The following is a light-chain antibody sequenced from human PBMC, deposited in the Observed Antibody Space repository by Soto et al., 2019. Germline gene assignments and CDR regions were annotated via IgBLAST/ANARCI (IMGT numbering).Light chain of an antibody. CDR2: DAS. Sequence: DIQMTQTPSTLSASLGDRVTITCRASQSISNRLAWYQQKPGKAPKVVIYDASNLESGVPSRFSGSGSGTEFILTINRLQPVVFGTSWCKRNGSMWAFGQGTKVEMK. CDR1: QSISNR. V-gene: IGKV1-5*01. J-gene: IGKJ1*01. CDR3: KRNGSMWA.